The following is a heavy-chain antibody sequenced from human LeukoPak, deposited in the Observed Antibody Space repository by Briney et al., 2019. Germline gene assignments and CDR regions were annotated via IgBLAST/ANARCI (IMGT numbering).Heavy chain of an antibody. CDR1: GFTFRRSG. D-gene: IGHD6-13*01. CDR2: ISYDGSNK. V-gene: IGHV3-30*18. J-gene: IGHJ4*02. CDR3: AKDRSSSWSLDY. Sequence: GGSLRLSCAASGFTFRRSGMHWVRQAPGKGLEWVAVISYDGSNKYYADSVKGRFTISRDNSKNTLYLQMNSLRDEDTAVYYCAKDRSSSWSLDYWGQGTLVTVSS.